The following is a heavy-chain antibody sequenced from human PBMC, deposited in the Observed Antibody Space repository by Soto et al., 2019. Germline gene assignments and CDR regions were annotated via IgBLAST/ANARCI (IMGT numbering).Heavy chain of an antibody. J-gene: IGHJ3*01. CDR1: GFTFSSYA. CDR2: VSHDGKTE. Sequence: QVQLVESGGGVVQPGRSLRLSCAASGFTFSSYAMHWVRQAPGKGLEWVAVVSHDGKTEYHAASVKGLFTISRDTSANILSLQMNSLRDEDTAVYYCGREPYISGHYSGGCEVWGQGTMVTVSS. CDR3: GREPYISGHYSGGCEV. D-gene: IGHD3-22*01. V-gene: IGHV3-30*04.